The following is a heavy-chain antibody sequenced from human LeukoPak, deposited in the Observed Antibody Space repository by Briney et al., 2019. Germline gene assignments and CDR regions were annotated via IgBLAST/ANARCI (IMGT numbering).Heavy chain of an antibody. J-gene: IGHJ4*02. CDR2: ISAYNGNT. CDR1: GYTFTSYG. D-gene: IGHD3/OR15-3a*01. Sequence: ASVKVSCKASGYTFTSYGISWVRQAPGQGLEWMGWISAYNGNTNYAQKFQGRVTMTTDTSTSTAYMELSSLTSEDTAVYYCARWTNTYLDYWGQGTLVTVSS. V-gene: IGHV1-18*01. CDR3: ARWTNTYLDY.